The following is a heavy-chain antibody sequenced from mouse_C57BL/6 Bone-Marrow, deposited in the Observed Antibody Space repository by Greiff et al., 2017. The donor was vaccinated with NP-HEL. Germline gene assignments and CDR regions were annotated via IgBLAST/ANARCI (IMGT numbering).Heavy chain of an antibody. CDR2: IYPRDGST. CDR3: ARRDYYGSSYLYYYAMDY. V-gene: IGHV1-85*01. J-gene: IGHJ4*01. CDR1: GYTFTSYD. D-gene: IGHD1-1*01. Sequence: QVQLQQSGPELVKPGASVKLSCKASGYTFTSYDINWVKQRPGPGLEWIGWIYPRDGSTKYNEKFKGKATLTVDTSSSTAYMELHSLTSEDSAVYFCARRDYYGSSYLYYYAMDYWGQGTSVTVSS.